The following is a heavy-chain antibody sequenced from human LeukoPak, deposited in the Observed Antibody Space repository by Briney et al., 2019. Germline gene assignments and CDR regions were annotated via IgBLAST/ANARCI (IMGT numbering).Heavy chain of an antibody. J-gene: IGHJ2*01. V-gene: IGHV3-13*05. CDR1: GFTVRSYD. Sequence: TGGSLRLSCAASGFTVRSYDMHWVRHVAGKGLEWVSAISTASNPHYAASVQGRFTIFRANAENSLYLQMNSLSAEDTAVYYCARELGIEGYWYFDLWGRGTLVTVSS. CDR2: ISTASNP. D-gene: IGHD7-27*01. CDR3: ARELGIEGYWYFDL.